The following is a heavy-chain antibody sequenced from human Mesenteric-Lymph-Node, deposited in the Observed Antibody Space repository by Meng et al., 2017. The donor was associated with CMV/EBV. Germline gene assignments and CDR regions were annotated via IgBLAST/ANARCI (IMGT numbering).Heavy chain of an antibody. CDR2: INPNIDSK. D-gene: IGHD3-22*01. CDR1: GYTFTHYY. J-gene: IGHJ5*02. V-gene: IGHV1-2*02. Sequence: ASVQVSCKASGYTFTHYYIHWVRQAPGQGPEWMGWINPNIDSKNHAQKFQGRLTMTRETSSDTAYMELSSLRSDDTAIYYCARGYSRKMYYYDPAGYFDLWGQGTLVTVSS. CDR3: ARGYSRKMYYYDPAGYFDL.